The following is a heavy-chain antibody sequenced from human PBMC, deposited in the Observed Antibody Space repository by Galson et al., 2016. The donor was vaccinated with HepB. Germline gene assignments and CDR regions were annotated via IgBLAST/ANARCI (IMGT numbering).Heavy chain of an antibody. V-gene: IGHV1-69*13. CDR2: IIPISGAA. D-gene: IGHD4-17*01. CDR3: AEGSGRFSKYDH. Sequence: SVKVSCKASGYTFINYGITWMRQAPGQGLEWMGGIIPISGAAVYAQKFQGKVTITADESTSSAYMELYSLRSEDTALYYCAEGSGRFSKYDHWGQGTLVTVSS. CDR1: GYTFINYG. J-gene: IGHJ4*02.